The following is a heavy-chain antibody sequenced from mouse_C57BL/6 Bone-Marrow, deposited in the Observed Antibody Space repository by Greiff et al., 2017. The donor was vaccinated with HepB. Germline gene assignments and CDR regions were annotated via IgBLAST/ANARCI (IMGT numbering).Heavy chain of an antibody. D-gene: IGHD1-1*01. J-gene: IGHJ4*01. V-gene: IGHV1-42*01. CDR3: ARWATTVVDY. Sequence: EVQLQQSGPELVKPGASVKISCKASGYSFTGYYMNWVKQSPEKSLEWIGEINPSTGGTTYNQKFKAKATLTVDKSSSTAYMQLKSLTSEDSAVYYCARWATTVVDYWGQGTSVTVSS. CDR1: GYSFTGYY. CDR2: INPSTGGT.